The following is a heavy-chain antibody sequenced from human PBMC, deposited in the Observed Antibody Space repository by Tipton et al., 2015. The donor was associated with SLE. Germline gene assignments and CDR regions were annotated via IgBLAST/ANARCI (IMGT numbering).Heavy chain of an antibody. Sequence: TLSLTCTVSGGSVSSGSYYWSWIRQPPGKGLEWIGYIYYSGSTNYNPSLKSRVTISVDTSKNQFSLKLSSVTAADTAVYYCAGPNRGYSYGLDIWGQGTMVTVSS. CDR2: IYYSGST. V-gene: IGHV4-61*01. CDR3: AGPNRGYSYGLDI. D-gene: IGHD5-18*01. CDR1: GGSVSSGSYY. J-gene: IGHJ3*02.